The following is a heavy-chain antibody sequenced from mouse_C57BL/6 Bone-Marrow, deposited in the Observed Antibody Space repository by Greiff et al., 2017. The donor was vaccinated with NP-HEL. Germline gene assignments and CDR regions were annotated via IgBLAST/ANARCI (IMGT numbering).Heavy chain of an antibody. CDR1: GFSLSTFGMG. J-gene: IGHJ1*03. CDR2: IWWDDDK. D-gene: IGHD2-5*01. Sequence: QVTLKESGPGILQPSQTLSLTCSFSGFSLSTFGMGVGWIRQPSGKGLEWLAHIWWDDDKYYNPALKSRLTISKDTSKNQVFLKIANVDTADTATYYCARMAPTIVTTGWYFDVWGTGTTVTVSS. V-gene: IGHV8-8*01. CDR3: ARMAPTIVTTGWYFDV.